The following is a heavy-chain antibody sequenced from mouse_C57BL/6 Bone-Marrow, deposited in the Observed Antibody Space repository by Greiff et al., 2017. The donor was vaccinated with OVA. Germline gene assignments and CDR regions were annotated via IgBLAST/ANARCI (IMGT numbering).Heavy chain of an antibody. CDR2: IWSGGST. V-gene: IGHV2-2*01. CDR1: GFSLTSYG. J-gene: IGHJ2*01. Sequence: VHLVESGPGLVQPSQSLSITCTVSGFSLTSYGVHWVRQSPGKGLEWLGVIWSGGSTDYNAAFISRLSISKDNSKSQVFFKMNSLQADDTAIYYCARNPLYYYGSSYYFDYWGQGTTLTVSS. CDR3: ARNPLYYYGSSYYFDY. D-gene: IGHD1-1*01.